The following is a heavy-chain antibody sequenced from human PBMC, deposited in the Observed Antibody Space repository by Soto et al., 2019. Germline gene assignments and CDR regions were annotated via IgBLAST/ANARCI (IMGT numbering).Heavy chain of an antibody. J-gene: IGHJ6*03. CDR2: LSGSGYNT. Sequence: EVQLLESGGGLVQPGGSLRLSCAASGFTFSSYAMSWVRQAPGKGLEWVSTLSGSGYNTDYADSVRGRFTISRDVSRNTLYLQMNSLRGEDTAVYYCVKGGSYYYYMAVWGKGTTVTVSS. D-gene: IGHD1-26*01. V-gene: IGHV3-23*01. CDR1: GFTFSSYA. CDR3: VKGGSYYYYMAV.